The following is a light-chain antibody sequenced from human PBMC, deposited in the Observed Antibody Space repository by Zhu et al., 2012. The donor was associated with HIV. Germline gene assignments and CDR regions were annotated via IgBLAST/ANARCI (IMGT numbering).Light chain of an antibody. J-gene: IGKJ2*01. V-gene: IGKV1-8*01. Sequence: AIRMTQSPSSFSASTGDKVTIACRASQAINNHLAWYQQKPGKAPQLLMSAASSLQNGVPSRFSGSGSGTDFTLTISCLKSEDFATYYCQQYYTYPLTFGQGTKLEIK. CDR1: QAINNH. CDR3: QQYYTYPLT. CDR2: AAS.